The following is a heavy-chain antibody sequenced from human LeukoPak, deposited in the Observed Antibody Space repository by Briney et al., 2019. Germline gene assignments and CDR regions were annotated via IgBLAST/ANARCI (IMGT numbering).Heavy chain of an antibody. V-gene: IGHV6-1*01. CDR1: GDSVSSNRAT. D-gene: IGHD1-1*01. CDR3: ARGVQATGIDY. Sequence: SQTLSLTCAISGDSVSSNRATWTWIRQSPSRGLEWLGRTSYRSKWYNDYAVSVKSRITINPDTSKNQFSLQLNSVTPEDTAIYYCARGVQATGIDYWGQGTLVTVSS. J-gene: IGHJ4*02. CDR2: TSYRSKWYN.